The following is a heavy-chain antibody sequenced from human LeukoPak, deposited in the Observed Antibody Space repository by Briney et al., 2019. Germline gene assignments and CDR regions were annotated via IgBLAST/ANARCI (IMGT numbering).Heavy chain of an antibody. V-gene: IGHV3-66*04. D-gene: IGHD1-26*01. J-gene: IGHJ4*02. CDR1: GFTVSSNY. CDR2: IFSGDNT. CDR3: ARLIVSGTYDYFDY. Sequence: PGGSLRLSCAASGFTVSSNYMSWVRQAPGKGLEWVSIIFSGDNTFYADSVKGRFTISRDNSKNTLYLQMNSLRAEDTAVYYCARLIVSGTYDYFDYWGQGTLVTVSS.